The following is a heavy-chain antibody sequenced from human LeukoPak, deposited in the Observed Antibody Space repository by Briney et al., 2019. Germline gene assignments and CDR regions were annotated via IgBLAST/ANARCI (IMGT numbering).Heavy chain of an antibody. D-gene: IGHD1-26*01. Sequence: PSETLSLTCSVSGDSISNPHYWSWIRQPPGKELEWLGNVFHSGSANYIPSLKSRLTISVDTSKNQFSLKLTSATAADTAVYYCAREKDTGSNHAKIRYDIWGQGTMVTVSS. J-gene: IGHJ3*02. CDR1: GDSISNPHY. CDR2: VFHSGSA. V-gene: IGHV4-38-2*02. CDR3: AREKDTGSNHAKIRYDI.